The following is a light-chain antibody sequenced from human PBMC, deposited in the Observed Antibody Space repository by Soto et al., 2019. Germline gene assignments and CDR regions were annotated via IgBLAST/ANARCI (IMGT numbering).Light chain of an antibody. CDR3: QQPNNTPPIA. CDR1: QSVSSY. V-gene: IGKV3-11*01. J-gene: IGKJ5*01. Sequence: IWLTLTPLTKSXSPAERXTLTFXASQSVSSYLAWYQQKPGQAPRLLIFDTSNRATGIPARFSGSGSGTDFTLTISGLEPEDFAVYYCQQPNNTPPIAFGQGTRLEI. CDR2: DTS.